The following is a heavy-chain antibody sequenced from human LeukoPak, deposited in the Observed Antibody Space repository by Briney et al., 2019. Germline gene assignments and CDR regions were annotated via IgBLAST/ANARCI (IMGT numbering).Heavy chain of an antibody. D-gene: IGHD1-26*01. J-gene: IGHJ6*02. Sequence: ASVKVSCKVSGYTLTELSMHWVRQAPGKGLEWMGGFDPEDGETIYAQKFQGRVTMTEDTSTDTAYMELSSLRSEDTAVYYCALVGATTLYYYYGMDVWGQGTTVTVSS. CDR3: ALVGATTLYYYYGMDV. V-gene: IGHV1-24*01. CDR1: GYTLTELS. CDR2: FDPEDGET.